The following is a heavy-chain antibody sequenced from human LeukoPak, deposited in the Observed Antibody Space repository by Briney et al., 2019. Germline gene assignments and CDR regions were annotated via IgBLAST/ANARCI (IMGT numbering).Heavy chain of an antibody. Sequence: SETLSLTCTVSGGSISGYYWTWLRQPPGKGLEWIGYIHYSGSTKYNPSLKSRITISVDTSKNQVSLRLNSVTAADTAMYYCARLHPSQSGFSDYWGQGTLVTVSS. V-gene: IGHV4-59*08. J-gene: IGHJ4*02. CDR1: GGSISGYY. CDR3: ARLHPSQSGFSDY. CDR2: IHYSGST. D-gene: IGHD3-3*01.